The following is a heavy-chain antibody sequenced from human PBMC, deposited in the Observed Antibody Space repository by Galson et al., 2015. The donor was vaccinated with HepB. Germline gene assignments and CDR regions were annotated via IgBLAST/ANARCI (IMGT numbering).Heavy chain of an antibody. J-gene: IGHJ4*02. CDR2: INHSGST. D-gene: IGHD6-13*01. V-gene: IGHV4-34*01. CDR1: GGSFSGYY. Sequence: SETLSLICAVYGGSFSGYYWSWIRQPPGKGLEWLGEINHSGSTNYNPSLKSPVTISVERSKNQFSLKWSSVTAADTAVYDCARGSRYSSSWTRLRYFDYWGQGTLVTVSS. CDR3: ARGSRYSSSWTRLRYFDY.